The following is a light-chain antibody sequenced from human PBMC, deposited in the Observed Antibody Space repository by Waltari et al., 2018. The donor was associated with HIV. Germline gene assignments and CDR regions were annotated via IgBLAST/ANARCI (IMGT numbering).Light chain of an antibody. CDR3: QQHNKWPPT. Sequence: EIVMTQSPAALSVSPGERATLSCRASQSVSSNLAWYQQKPGQSPRLLIYGASTRATGIPARFSGSGSGTEFTLTISSLQSEDFAVYYCQQHNKWPPTFGQGTKVEIK. V-gene: IGKV3-15*01. CDR2: GAS. CDR1: QSVSSN. J-gene: IGKJ1*01.